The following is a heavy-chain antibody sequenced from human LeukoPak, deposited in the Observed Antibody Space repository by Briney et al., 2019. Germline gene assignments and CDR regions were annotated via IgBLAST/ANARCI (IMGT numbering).Heavy chain of an antibody. V-gene: IGHV3-21*01. Sequence: PGGSLRLSCAASGFTFSSYSMNWVRQAPGKGLEWISSISSSRSYIYYADSVKGRFTISRDNAKNSLYLQMNSLRAEDTAVYYCARDMYYDSSGDAFDIWGQGTMVTVSS. CDR3: ARDMYYDSSGDAFDI. CDR2: ISSSRSYI. J-gene: IGHJ3*02. D-gene: IGHD3-22*01. CDR1: GFTFSSYS.